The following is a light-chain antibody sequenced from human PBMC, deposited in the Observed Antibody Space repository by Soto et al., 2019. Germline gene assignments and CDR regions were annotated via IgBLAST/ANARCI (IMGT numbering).Light chain of an antibody. CDR3: QPYNNWPPVT. Sequence: EIVLTQSPATLSVSPGERATLSCRASQSVSSNLAWYQQKPGQAPRLLIYGSSTRATGIPARFSGSGSGTEFTLTITSLQSEYFAVYYCQPYNNWPPVTFGQGTKLEIK. CDR2: GSS. V-gene: IGKV3-15*01. CDR1: QSVSSN. J-gene: IGKJ2*01.